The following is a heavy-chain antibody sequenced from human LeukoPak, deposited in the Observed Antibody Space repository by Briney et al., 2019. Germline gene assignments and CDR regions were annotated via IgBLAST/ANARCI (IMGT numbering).Heavy chain of an antibody. J-gene: IGHJ4*02. CDR3: AKGLTANYFGSGRLFEY. V-gene: IGHV3-7*02. CDR1: GFTFSSIW. D-gene: IGHD3-10*01. Sequence: GGSLRLSCATSGFTFSSIWMSWVRQAPGKGLEWVANIKHDGSETNYVDSVKGRFTISRDNAKNSLHLQMNSLRVEDTAVYYCAKGLTANYFGSGRLFEYWGQGTLVTVSS. CDR2: IKHDGSET.